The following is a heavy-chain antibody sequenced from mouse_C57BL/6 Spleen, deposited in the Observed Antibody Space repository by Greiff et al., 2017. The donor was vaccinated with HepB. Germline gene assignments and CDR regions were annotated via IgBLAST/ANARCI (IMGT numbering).Heavy chain of an antibody. Sequence: EVQVVESEGGLVQPGRSMKLSCTASGFTFSDYYMAWVRQVPEKGLEWVANINYDGSSSYYLDSLKSRFIISRDNAKNILYLQMSSLKSEDTATYYCARDYYGTLDYWGQGTTLTVSS. D-gene: IGHD1-1*01. V-gene: IGHV5-16*01. J-gene: IGHJ2*01. CDR2: INYDGSSS. CDR3: ARDYYGTLDY. CDR1: GFTFSDYY.